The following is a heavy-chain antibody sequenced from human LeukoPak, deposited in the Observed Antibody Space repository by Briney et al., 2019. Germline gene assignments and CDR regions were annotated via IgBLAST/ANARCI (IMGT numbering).Heavy chain of an antibody. CDR2: IYYSGST. D-gene: IGHD6-13*01. V-gene: IGHV4-39*07. CDR1: GDSTSSDRYY. CDR3: ASRPRIAAAGYYFDY. Sequence: SETLSLTCTVSGDSTSSDRYYGGWVRQPPGKGLEWIGNIYYSGSTYYNPSLKSRVTISVDTSKNQFSLKLSSVTAADTAVYYCASRPRIAAAGYYFDYWGQGTLVTVSS. J-gene: IGHJ4*02.